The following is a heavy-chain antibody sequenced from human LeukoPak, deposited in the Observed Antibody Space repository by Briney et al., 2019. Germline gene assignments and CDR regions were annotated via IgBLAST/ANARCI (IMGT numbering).Heavy chain of an antibody. CDR3: LPLRGGVGDTGFLDY. Sequence: GGSLRLSCEVSELIFTREYMTWVRQSPGKGLERLSTSHPSDTTYYAESVKGRLSVSRDHSKKTLYLQMKSLTAEDTAMYYCLPLRGGVGDTGFLDYWGQGIPVTVSS. CDR1: ELIFTREY. CDR2: SHPSDTT. V-gene: IGHV3-53*01. D-gene: IGHD1-26*01. J-gene: IGHJ4*02.